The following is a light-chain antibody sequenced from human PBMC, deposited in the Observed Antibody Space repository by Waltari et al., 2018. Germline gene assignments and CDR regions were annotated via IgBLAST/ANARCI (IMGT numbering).Light chain of an antibody. CDR1: SDINVDTSR. J-gene: IGLJ2*01. Sequence: QAVLTQPSSLSASPGTSASLTCTLRSDINVDTSRIYWYQQKPGSPPQYLLRYRSDPDKQQDSRVPRRFSGAKDGSANGGILLISGLQSEDEADYYCMIWHINAVVFGGGTTLTVL. V-gene: IGLV5-45*03. CDR2: YRSDPDK. CDR3: MIWHINAVV.